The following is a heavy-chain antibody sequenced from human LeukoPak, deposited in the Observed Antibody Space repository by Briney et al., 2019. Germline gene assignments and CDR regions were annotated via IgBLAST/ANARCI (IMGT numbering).Heavy chain of an antibody. V-gene: IGHV1-46*01. CDR2: INPSGGST. J-gene: IGHJ5*02. D-gene: IGHD2-15*01. Sequence: ASVKVSCKASGYSFISFYIHWVRQAPGQGLEWMGVINPSGGSTAYAQQFQGRVTMTRDTSISTAYMELSRLRSDDTAVYYCARDGLHCSGGSCYPENWFDPWGQGTLVTVSS. CDR3: ARDGLHCSGGSCYPENWFDP. CDR1: GYSFISFY.